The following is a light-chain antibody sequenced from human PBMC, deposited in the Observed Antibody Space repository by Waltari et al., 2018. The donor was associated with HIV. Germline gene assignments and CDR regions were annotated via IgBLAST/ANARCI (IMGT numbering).Light chain of an antibody. V-gene: IGLV2-23*02. J-gene: IGLJ2*01. CDR3: CSHAGTTTLV. CDR2: DIN. Sequence: SALTQPASVSGSPGQSITISCTGTSSDVGGYTYVSWYQQHPGKAPKLMIYDINQRPSGVSNRFSGSKSGNTASLTISGVQAEDEADYYCCSHAGTTTLVFGGGTKLTVL. CDR1: SSDVGGYTY.